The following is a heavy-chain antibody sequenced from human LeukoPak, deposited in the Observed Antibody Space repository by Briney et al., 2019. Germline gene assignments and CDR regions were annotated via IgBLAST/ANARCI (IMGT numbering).Heavy chain of an antibody. Sequence: ASVKVSCTASGYTFTGYYMHWVRQAPGQGLEWMGWINPNHGDTNYAQKFQDRVSMTRDTSISTAYMHLSRLRSADTAVYYCARSPHILTGENFDYWGQGTLLTVSS. V-gene: IGHV1-2*02. CDR3: ARSPHILTGENFDY. CDR1: GYTFTGYY. J-gene: IGHJ4*02. D-gene: IGHD3-9*01. CDR2: INPNHGDT.